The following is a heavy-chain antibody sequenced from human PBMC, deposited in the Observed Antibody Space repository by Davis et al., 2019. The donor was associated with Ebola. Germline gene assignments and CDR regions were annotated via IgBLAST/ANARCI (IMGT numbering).Heavy chain of an antibody. CDR1: GYTFTSYG. CDR3: ARAQFPTTGDH. J-gene: IGHJ4*02. Sequence: ASVKVSCKASGYTFTSYGISWVRQAPGQGLEWMGWINPHNGNTNYAQNVQGRVTMTTDTSTSTAYMEVGSLKSDDTAVYYCARAQFPTTGDHWGQGTLVTVSS. V-gene: IGHV1-18*01. CDR2: INPHNGNT. D-gene: IGHD1-1*01.